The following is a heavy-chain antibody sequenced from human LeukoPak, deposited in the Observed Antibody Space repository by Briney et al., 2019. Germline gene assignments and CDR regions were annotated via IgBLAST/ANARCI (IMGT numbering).Heavy chain of an antibody. CDR3: ARGRVPAARGYNWFDP. Sequence: SETLSLTCAVYGWTFNDYYWNWIRQPPGKGLEWIGEINARGDTNYNPSLKSRVTISVDTSKKQFSLRLTSMIAADTALYYCARGRVPAARGYNWFDPWGQGTLVTVSS. D-gene: IGHD2-2*01. CDR2: INARGDT. CDR1: GWTFNDYY. J-gene: IGHJ5*02. V-gene: IGHV4-34*01.